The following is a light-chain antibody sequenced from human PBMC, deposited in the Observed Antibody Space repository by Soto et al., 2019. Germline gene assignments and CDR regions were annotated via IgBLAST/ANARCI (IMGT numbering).Light chain of an antibody. CDR1: QGISSY. J-gene: IGKJ1*01. CDR2: SVS. CDR3: QQSFSTPWT. V-gene: IGKV1-8*01. Sequence: AIRMTQSPSSFSASTGDRVTITCRASQGISSYLAWYQQKPGKAPKLLIYSVSNLQSGVPSRFSGSGSGTDFTLTISSLQPEDFATYYCQQSFSTPWTFGQGTKVEL.